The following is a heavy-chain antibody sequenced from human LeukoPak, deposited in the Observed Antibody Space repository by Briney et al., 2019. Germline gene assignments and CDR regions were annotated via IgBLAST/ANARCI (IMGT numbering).Heavy chain of an antibody. J-gene: IGHJ4*02. V-gene: IGHV3-11*04. CDR2: ISSSGSTI. CDR1: GFTFSDYY. CDR3: ARENSGSFIFDY. D-gene: IGHD1-26*01. Sequence: GGSLRLSCAASGFTFSDYYMNWIRQAPGKGLEWVSYISSSGSTIYSADSVKGRFTISRDNAKNSLYLQMNSLRAEDTAVYYCARENSGSFIFDYWGQGTLVTVSS.